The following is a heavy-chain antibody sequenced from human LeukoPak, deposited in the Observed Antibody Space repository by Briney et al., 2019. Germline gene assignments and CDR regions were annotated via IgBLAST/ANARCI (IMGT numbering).Heavy chain of an antibody. CDR3: ARHYKWFGELLYWFDP. CDR2: ISAYNGNT. J-gene: IGHJ5*02. V-gene: IGHV1-18*01. Sequence: ASVKVSCKASGYTFTSYGISWVRQAPGQGLEWMGWISAYNGNTNYAQKLQGRVTMTTDTSTSTAYMELRSLRSDDTAVYYCARHYKWFGELLYWFDPWGQGTLVTVSS. D-gene: IGHD3-10*01. CDR1: GYTFTSYG.